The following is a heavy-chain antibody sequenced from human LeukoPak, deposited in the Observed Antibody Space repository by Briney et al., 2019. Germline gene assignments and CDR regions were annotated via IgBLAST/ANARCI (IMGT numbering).Heavy chain of an antibody. CDR1: GGSISSGGYY. CDR3: ARLSRDSSGLDYLDY. J-gene: IGHJ4*02. D-gene: IGHD3-22*01. CDR2: VYHSGST. V-gene: IGHV4-61*08. Sequence: PSETLSLTCTVSGGSISSGGYYWSWIRQPPGKGLEWIGYVYHSGSTNYNPSLKSRVIISVDTSKNQFSLKLSSVTAADTAVYYCARLSRDSSGLDYLDYWGQGTLVTVSS.